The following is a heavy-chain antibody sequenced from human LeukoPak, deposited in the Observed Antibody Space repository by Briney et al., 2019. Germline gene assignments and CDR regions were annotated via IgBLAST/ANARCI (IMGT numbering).Heavy chain of an antibody. Sequence: ASVKVSCKASGYTFTGYYMHWVRQAPGQGLEWMGWINPNSGGTNYAQKFQGRVTMTRDTSISTAYMELSRLRSDDTAVYYCARESLNTMIVVGDRGQGTLVTVSS. CDR1: GYTFTGYY. J-gene: IGHJ4*02. CDR3: ARESLNTMIVVGD. D-gene: IGHD3-22*01. CDR2: INPNSGGT. V-gene: IGHV1-2*02.